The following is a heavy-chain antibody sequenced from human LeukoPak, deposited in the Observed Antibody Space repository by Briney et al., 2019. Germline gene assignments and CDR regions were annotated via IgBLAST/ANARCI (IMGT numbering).Heavy chain of an antibody. CDR3: ARARFEHYYGSGSYYN. CDR1: GGSISSSSYY. CDR2: IYYSGST. Sequence: SETLSLTCTVSGGSISSSSYYWGWIRQPPGKGLEWIGSIYYSGSTYYNPSLKSRVTISVDTSKNQFSLKLSSVTAADTAVYYCARARFEHYYGSGSYYNWGQGTLVTVSS. D-gene: IGHD3-10*01. V-gene: IGHV4-39*01. J-gene: IGHJ4*02.